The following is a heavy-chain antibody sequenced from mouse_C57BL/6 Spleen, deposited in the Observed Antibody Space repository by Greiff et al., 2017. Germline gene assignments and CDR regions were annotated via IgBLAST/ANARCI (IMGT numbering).Heavy chain of an antibody. CDR1: GYTFTSYW. V-gene: IGHV1-52*01. D-gene: IGHD1-1*01. J-gene: IGHJ1*03. Sequence: QVQLKQPGAELVRPGSSVKLSCKASGYTFTSYWMHWVKQRPIQGLEWIGNIDPSDSETHYNQKFKDKATLTVDKSSSTAYVQLSSLTSEDSAVEYCGRSGGSSDWYFDVGGTGTTVTVSS. CDR2: IDPSDSET. CDR3: GRSGGSSDWYFDV.